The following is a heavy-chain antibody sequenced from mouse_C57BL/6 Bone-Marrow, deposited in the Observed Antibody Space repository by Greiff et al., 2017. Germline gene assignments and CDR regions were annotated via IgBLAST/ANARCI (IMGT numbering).Heavy chain of an antibody. CDR1: GYTFTGYW. CDR2: ILPGSGST. J-gene: IGHJ4*01. Sequence: QVQLKQSGAELMKPGASVTLSCKATGYTFTGYWIEWVKQRPGHGLEWIGEILPGSGSTNYNEKFKGKGTFTADTSSNTAYMQISSLTTEDSAIYYCAGRYYDDGYAMDYWGQGTSVTVSS. V-gene: IGHV1-9*01. D-gene: IGHD2-4*01. CDR3: AGRYYDDGYAMDY.